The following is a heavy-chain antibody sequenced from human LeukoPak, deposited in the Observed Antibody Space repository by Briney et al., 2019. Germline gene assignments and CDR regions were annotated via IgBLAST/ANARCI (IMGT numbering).Heavy chain of an antibody. D-gene: IGHD3-22*01. V-gene: IGHV3-74*01. Sequence: GGSLRLSCAASGFTFSSSWMHWVCQAPGKGLVWVSRINSDGSSTSYADSVKGRFTISRDNAKNTLYLQMNSLRAEDTAVYYCARVMDYEGYFDYWGQGTLVTVSS. CDR3: ARVMDYEGYFDY. CDR1: GFTFSSSW. J-gene: IGHJ4*02. CDR2: INSDGSST.